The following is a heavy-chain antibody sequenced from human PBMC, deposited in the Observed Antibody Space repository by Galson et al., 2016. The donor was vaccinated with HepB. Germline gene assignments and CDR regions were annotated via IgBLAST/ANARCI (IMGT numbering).Heavy chain of an antibody. J-gene: IGHJ6*02. Sequence: SLRLSCAVSGFTFSRYWMHWVRQAPGKGLVWVSRISGDGNTRHYADSVKGRFSISRDNARNTLYLQINSLGAEDTAVYFCATSVTFFVGSGDMDVWGQGTTVTVS. CDR2: ISGDGNTR. D-gene: IGHD3-3*01. CDR3: ATSVTFFVGSGDMDV. V-gene: IGHV3-74*01. CDR1: GFTFSRYW.